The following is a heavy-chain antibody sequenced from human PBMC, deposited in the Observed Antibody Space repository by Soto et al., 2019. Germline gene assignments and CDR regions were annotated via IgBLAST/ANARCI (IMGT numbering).Heavy chain of an antibody. Sequence: QVQLVESGGGVVQPGRSLRLSCAASGFTFSASGMHWVRQAPGKGLGWVAVIWYDGTNKYYADSVKGRFTISRDNSKNTLFLQINSLRAEDTAVYYCARGRGYGIDVWGQGTTVTVSS. J-gene: IGHJ6*02. CDR1: GFTFSASG. CDR2: IWYDGTNK. CDR3: ARGRGYGIDV. V-gene: IGHV3-33*01.